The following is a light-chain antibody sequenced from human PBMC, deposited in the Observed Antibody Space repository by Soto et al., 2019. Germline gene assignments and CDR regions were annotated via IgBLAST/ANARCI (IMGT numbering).Light chain of an antibody. Sequence: SYELTQPPSVSVAPGKTAKITCGGNNIGSKSVHWYEQKPGQAPVLVIYYDSARPSGIPERFSGSNSGNTASLSIGRVEAGDEADYYWQVWDSSSDHVVFGGGTKLTVL. CDR2: YDS. CDR3: QVWDSSSDHVV. J-gene: IGLJ2*01. V-gene: IGLV3-21*04. CDR1: NIGSKS.